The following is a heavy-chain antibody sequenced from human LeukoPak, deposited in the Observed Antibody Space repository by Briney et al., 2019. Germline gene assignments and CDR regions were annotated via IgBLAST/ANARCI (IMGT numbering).Heavy chain of an antibody. J-gene: IGHJ3*02. CDR2: IYYSGST. CDR1: GGSISSYY. Sequence: PSETLSLTCTVSGGSISSYYWSWIRQPPGKGLEWIGYIYYSGSTNYNPSLKSRVTISVDTSKNQFSLKLSSVTAADTAVYYCARFQIPTGAFDIWGQGTMVTVSS. V-gene: IGHV4-59*01. D-gene: IGHD3-9*01. CDR3: ARFQIPTGAFDI.